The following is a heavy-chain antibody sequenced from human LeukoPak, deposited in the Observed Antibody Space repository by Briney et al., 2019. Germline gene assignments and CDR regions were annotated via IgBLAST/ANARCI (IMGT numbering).Heavy chain of an antibody. CDR1: GGTFSSYA. CDR3: ARDSEENDSSGCSPRDY. D-gene: IGHD3-22*01. J-gene: IGHJ4*02. CDR2: IIPIFGTA. Sequence: SVKVSCKASGGTFSSYAISWVRQAPGQGLEWMGRIIPIFGTANYAQKFQGRVTITADKSTSTAYMELSSLRSEDTAVYYCARDSEENDSSGCSPRDYWGQGTLVTVSS. V-gene: IGHV1-69*06.